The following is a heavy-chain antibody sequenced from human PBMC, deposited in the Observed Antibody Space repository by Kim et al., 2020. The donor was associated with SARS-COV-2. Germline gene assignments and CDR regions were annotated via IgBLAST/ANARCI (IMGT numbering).Heavy chain of an antibody. J-gene: IGHJ4*02. D-gene: IGHD3-10*01. Sequence: GGSLRLSCEASGFSLNSYSLSWVRQAPGKGLEWVSYFSYSGSTTVYADSLEGRFTMSRDNAKNSIHLQMDGLRPEDTAVYYCARAAGSYGSAGLDFWGPGTLVTVPS. V-gene: IGHV3-48*04. CDR3: ARAAGSYGSAGLDF. CDR2: FSYSGSTT. CDR1: GFSLNSYS.